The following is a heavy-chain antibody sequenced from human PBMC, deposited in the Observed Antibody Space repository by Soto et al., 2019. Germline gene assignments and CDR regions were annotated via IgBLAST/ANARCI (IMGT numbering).Heavy chain of an antibody. CDR2: IIPIFGTA. J-gene: IGHJ6*02. V-gene: IGHV1-69*13. CDR1: GGTFSSYA. D-gene: IGHD3-10*01. Sequence: SVKVSCKASGGTFSSYAISWVRQAPGQGLEWMGGIIPIFGTANYAQKFQGRVTITADESTSTAYMELSSLRSEDTAVYYCARGNRITMVRGVTRKDYYYGMDVWGQGTTVTVSS. CDR3: ARGNRITMVRGVTRKDYYYGMDV.